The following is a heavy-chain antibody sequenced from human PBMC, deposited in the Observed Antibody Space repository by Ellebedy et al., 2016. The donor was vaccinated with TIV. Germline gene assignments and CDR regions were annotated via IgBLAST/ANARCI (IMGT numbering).Heavy chain of an antibody. V-gene: IGHV4-31*03. J-gene: IGHJ4*02. CDR2: IYYSGST. CDR1: GGSISSGGYY. CDR3: ARGPLQSMVRGVIRRSSYFDY. Sequence: SETLSLTXTVSGGSISSGGYYWSWIRQHPGKGLEWIGYIYYSGSTNYNPSLKSRVTISVDTSKNQFSLKLSSVTAADTAVYYCARGPLQSMVRGVIRRSSYFDYWGQGTLVTVSS. D-gene: IGHD3-10*01.